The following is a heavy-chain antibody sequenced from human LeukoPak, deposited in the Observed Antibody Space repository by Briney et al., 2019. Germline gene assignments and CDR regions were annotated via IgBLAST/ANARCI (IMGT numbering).Heavy chain of an antibody. CDR1: GYTFTSYG. V-gene: IGHV7-4-1*02. Sequence: ASVKVSCKASGYTFTSYGISWVRQAPGQGLEWMGWINTNTGNPTYAQGFTGRFVFSLDTSVSTAYLQISSLKAEDTAVYYCARDRERTYYYDSSGYNHWGQGTLVTVSS. D-gene: IGHD3-22*01. CDR2: INTNTGNP. CDR3: ARDRERTYYYDSSGYNH. J-gene: IGHJ5*02.